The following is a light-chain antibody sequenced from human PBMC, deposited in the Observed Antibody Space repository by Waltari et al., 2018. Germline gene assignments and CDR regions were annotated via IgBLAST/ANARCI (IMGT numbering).Light chain of an antibody. CDR3: QQYYTIPPT. V-gene: IGKV4-1*01. CDR1: QSVLYNSIHKTY. CDR2: WAA. J-gene: IGKJ1*01. Sequence: DIVMTQSPDSLAVSLGERATINCKSSQSVLYNSIHKTYVAWYQHKPGQSPKLLIYWAATRDSGGPDRFSGSGSGTDFTLTISSLQAEDVAVYYCQQYYTIPPTFGQGTKVEIK.